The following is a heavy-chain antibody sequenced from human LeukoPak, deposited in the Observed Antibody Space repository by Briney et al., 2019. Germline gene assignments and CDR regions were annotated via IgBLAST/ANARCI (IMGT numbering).Heavy chain of an antibody. V-gene: IGHV1-69*02. CDR1: GGTFSSYS. J-gene: IGHJ4*02. CDR2: IIPIFGIA. Sequence: SVKVSCKASGGTFSSYSITWLRQAPGQGLEWMGRIIPIFGIANYAQKFQGRVTIIADKSTSTAYMKLSSLRSEDTAVYYCARGSGHDSSGYLVDYWGQGTLVTVSS. CDR3: ARGSGHDSSGYLVDY. D-gene: IGHD3-22*01.